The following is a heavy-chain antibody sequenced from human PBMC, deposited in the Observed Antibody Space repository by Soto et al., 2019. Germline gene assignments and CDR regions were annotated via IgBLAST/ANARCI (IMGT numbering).Heavy chain of an antibody. V-gene: IGHV4-31*03. CDR3: AREGGSYDSGGYLIRGAFDI. CDR1: GDSISRIDYY. J-gene: IGHJ3*02. Sequence: SATLSITCSVSGDSISRIDYYWTWIRQHPEKGLEWIGNIYFRGNTYYSPSLESRLTISVDTSKNQFSLKLTSVTAADTAVYYCAREGGSYDSGGYLIRGAFDIWGQGTMVTVSS. D-gene: IGHD3-22*01. CDR2: IYFRGNT.